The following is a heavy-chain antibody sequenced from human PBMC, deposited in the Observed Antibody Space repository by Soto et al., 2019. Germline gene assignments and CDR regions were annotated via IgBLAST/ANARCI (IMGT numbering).Heavy chain of an antibody. CDR3: ARGSGIAVIPGELEDVHYDY. CDR1: GQSFSGHT. Sequence: QVQLQQWGAGLLKPSETLSLTCAVYGQSFSGHTWSWIRQSPGKGLEWIGEISQSGSTYYHPSLKTRVTISADTSTNQFSLTLNSVTAADTGVFYCARGSGIAVIPGELEDVHYDYWGQGTLVSVSS. J-gene: IGHJ4*02. D-gene: IGHD2-2*01. CDR2: ISQSGST. V-gene: IGHV4-34*01.